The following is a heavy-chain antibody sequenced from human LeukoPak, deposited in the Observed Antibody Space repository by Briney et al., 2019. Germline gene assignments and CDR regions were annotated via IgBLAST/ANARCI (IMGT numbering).Heavy chain of an antibody. V-gene: IGHV3-20*04. CDR2: INWNGGST. CDR3: ARVRPTYYYGSGSYGATDY. D-gene: IGHD3-10*01. J-gene: IGHJ4*02. Sequence: PGGSLRLSCAASGFTFDDYGMSWVRQAPGKGLEWVSGINWNGGSTGYADSVKGRFTISRDNAKNSLYLQMNSLRAEDTALYYCARVRPTYYYGSGSYGATDYWGQGTLVTVSS. CDR1: GFTFDDYG.